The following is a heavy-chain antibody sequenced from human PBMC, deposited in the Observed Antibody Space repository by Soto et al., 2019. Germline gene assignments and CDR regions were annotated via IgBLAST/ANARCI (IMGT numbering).Heavy chain of an antibody. J-gene: IGHJ3*02. CDR1: GGTLSDHG. Sequence: QVQLEQSGAEVKKPGSSVKVSCKASGGTLSDHGVAWLRQAPGRGLEWMGGINPATGAAKYTQTFQGRVTMTRDTSTSTVFMELSGLTSEDTAVFYCARGGGVGVAGSAAFDMWGQGTLVTVSS. D-gene: IGHD3-3*01. CDR3: ARGGGVGVAGSAAFDM. CDR2: INPATGAA. V-gene: IGHV1-69*06.